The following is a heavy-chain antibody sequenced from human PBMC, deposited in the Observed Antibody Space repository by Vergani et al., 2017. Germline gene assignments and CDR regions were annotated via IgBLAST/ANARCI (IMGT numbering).Heavy chain of an antibody. CDR1: GDSMNTYY. V-gene: IGHV4-59*01. D-gene: IGHD2-21*01. CDR3: ARGALWWLRQIDS. Sequence: QVQLQESGPGLVKPSETLSLTCSVSGDSMNTYYWTGIRQPPGKGLEWIGYIYDSGDTKYNPSLKSRVTMSLDTSKNQFSLNLYSVTAGDTAVYYCARGALWWLRQIDSWGQGTLVTVSS. CDR2: IYDSGDT. J-gene: IGHJ4*02.